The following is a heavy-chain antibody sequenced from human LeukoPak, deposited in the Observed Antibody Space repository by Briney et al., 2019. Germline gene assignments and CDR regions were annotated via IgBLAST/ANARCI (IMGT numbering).Heavy chain of an antibody. V-gene: IGHV3-74*01. CDR3: ARGNYYGMDV. CDR2: INSDGRST. J-gene: IGHJ6*02. Sequence: GGSLRLSCAASGFIFNDYAINWVRQAPGKGLVWVSRINSDGRSTSYADSVKGRFTISRDNAKNTLYLQMNSLRAEDTAVYYCARGNYYGMDVWGQGTTVTVSS. CDR1: GFIFNDYA.